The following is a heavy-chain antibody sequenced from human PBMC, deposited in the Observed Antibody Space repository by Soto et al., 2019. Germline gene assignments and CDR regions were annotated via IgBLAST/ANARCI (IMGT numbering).Heavy chain of an antibody. V-gene: IGHV3-48*03. CDR3: ASNGEFHYYGMDV. Sequence: GGSLRLSCAASGFTFSSYEMNWVRQAPGKGLEWVSYISSSGSTIYYADSVKGRFTISRDNAKNSLYLQMNSLRAEDTAVYYCASNGEFHYYGMDVWGQGTTVTVSS. CDR2: ISSSGSTI. D-gene: IGHD3-10*01. CDR1: GFTFSSYE. J-gene: IGHJ6*02.